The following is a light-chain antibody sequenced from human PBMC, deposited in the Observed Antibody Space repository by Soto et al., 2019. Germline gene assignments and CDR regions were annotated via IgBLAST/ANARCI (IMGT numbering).Light chain of an antibody. Sequence: QSALTQPASVSGSPGQSITISCTGTSSDVGGYNYVSWYQQHPGKVPKLMIYEVSYRPSGVSNRFSGSKSGNTASLTISGLQAEDEADYYCTSYTTISTLAFGGGTKVTVL. CDR1: SSDVGGYNY. CDR2: EVS. J-gene: IGLJ3*02. V-gene: IGLV2-14*01. CDR3: TSYTTISTLA.